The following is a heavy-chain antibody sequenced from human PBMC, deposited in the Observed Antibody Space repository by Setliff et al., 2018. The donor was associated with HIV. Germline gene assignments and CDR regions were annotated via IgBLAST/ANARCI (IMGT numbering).Heavy chain of an antibody. CDR3: ARGVKWIAATGKYYFDY. D-gene: IGHD6-13*01. J-gene: IGHJ4*02. V-gene: IGHV1-2*06. CDR1: GYTFTDYY. Sequence: ASVKVSCKASGYTFTDYYMHWVRQAPGQGLEWMGRINPNSGGTNYVQKLQGRVTMTRDTSINTAYMELSRLRSDDTAVYYCARGVKWIAATGKYYFDYWGQGTLVTVSS. CDR2: INPNSGGT.